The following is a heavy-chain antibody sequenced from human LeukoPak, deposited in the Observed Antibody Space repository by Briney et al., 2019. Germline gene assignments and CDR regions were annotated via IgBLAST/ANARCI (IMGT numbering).Heavy chain of an antibody. Sequence: GGSLRLSCAASGFTFSSYEMNWVRQAPGKGLEWVSYISSSGSTIYYADSVKGRFTISRDNAKNSLYLQMNSLRAEDTAAYYCARGRNILTYWGQGTLVTVSS. D-gene: IGHD3-9*01. CDR1: GFTFSSYE. V-gene: IGHV3-48*03. J-gene: IGHJ4*02. CDR3: ARGRNILTY. CDR2: ISSSGSTI.